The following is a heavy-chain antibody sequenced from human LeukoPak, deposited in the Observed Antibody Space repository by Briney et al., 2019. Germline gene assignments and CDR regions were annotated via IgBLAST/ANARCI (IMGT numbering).Heavy chain of an antibody. V-gene: IGHV3-7*01. Sequence: GGSLRLSCAASRFTFSNYWMNWVRQAPGKGLEWVANIKQDASEKYYVDSVRGRFTISRDNAKNSLYLQMNSLRAEDTAVYYCASPEGSGYDRPLFDYWGQGTLVTVSS. CDR3: ASPEGSGYDRPLFDY. D-gene: IGHD5-12*01. J-gene: IGHJ4*02. CDR1: RFTFSNYW. CDR2: IKQDASEK.